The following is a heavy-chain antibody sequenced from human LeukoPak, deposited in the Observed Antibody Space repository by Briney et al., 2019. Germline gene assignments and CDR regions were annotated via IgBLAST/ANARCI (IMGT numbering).Heavy chain of an antibody. CDR1: GFTFSKYG. J-gene: IGHJ4*02. Sequence: PGGSLRLSCEVSGFTFSKYGMHWVRQAPGKGLEWVSTIRYDGSTEYYADSVRGRFTISRDNSGNTLFLQMNSLGAEDTAVYYCVRDTITYDIFTGSPDYWGQGTLVTVSS. D-gene: IGHD3-9*01. CDR2: IRYDGSTE. CDR3: VRDTITYDIFTGSPDY. V-gene: IGHV3-30*02.